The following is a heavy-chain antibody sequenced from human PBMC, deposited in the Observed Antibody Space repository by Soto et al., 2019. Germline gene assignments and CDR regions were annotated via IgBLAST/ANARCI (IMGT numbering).Heavy chain of an antibody. D-gene: IGHD3-3*01. Sequence: GGSLRLSCAASGFTFSDFYLSWIRQAPVKGLAGVSYISSSSSYTNYASSVKCRFTISRDTAKNSLYLQMNSLRAEDTAVYYCARPQYDFWSGEAGFDPWGQGTLVTVSS. J-gene: IGHJ5*02. CDR3: ARPQYDFWSGEAGFDP. CDR1: GFTFSDFY. CDR2: ISSSSSYT. V-gene: IGHV3-11*06.